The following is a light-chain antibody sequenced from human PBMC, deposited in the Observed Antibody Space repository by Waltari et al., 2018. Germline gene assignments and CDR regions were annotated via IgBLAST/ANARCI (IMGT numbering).Light chain of an antibody. J-gene: IGKJ1*01. CDR2: DAS. CDR1: QRVGRY. V-gene: IGKV3-20*01. CDR3: QKYVNLPAT. Sequence: EIALTQSPGTLSLCPGERATLSSRASQRVGRYLAWYQQKPGQAPRLLIYDASTRATGIPDRFSGSGSGTDFSLTISRLESEDFAVYYCQKYVNLPATFGQGTKVEIK.